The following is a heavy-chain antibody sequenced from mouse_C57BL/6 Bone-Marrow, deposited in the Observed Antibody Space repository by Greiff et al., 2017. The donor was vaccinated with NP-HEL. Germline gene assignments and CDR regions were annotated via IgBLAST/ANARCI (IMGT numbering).Heavy chain of an antibody. CDR2: INPNNGGT. D-gene: IGHD1-1*01. J-gene: IGHJ1*03. CDR1: GYTFTDYY. CDR3: ARSAVIYYYGSSYGYFDV. Sequence: EVQLQQSGPELVKPGASVKISCKASGYTFTDYYMNWVKQSHGKSLEWIGDINPNNGGTSYNQKFKGKATLTVDKSSSTAYMKLRSLTSEDSAVYYCARSAVIYYYGSSYGYFDVWGTGTTVTVSS. V-gene: IGHV1-26*01.